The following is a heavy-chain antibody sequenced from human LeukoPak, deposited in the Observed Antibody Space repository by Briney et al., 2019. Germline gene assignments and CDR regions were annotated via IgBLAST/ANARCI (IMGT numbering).Heavy chain of an antibody. CDR2: ISGSGDST. D-gene: IGHD3-16*01. V-gene: IGHV3-23*01. J-gene: IGHJ4*02. CDR1: GFXFSTYW. CDR3: AKDLDDRN. Sequence: GGSLRLSCAASGFXFSTYWIHWVRQTPGKGLEWVSGISGSGDSTYSADSVKGRFTISRDNSKKTLYLQMNSLRAEDTAVYYCAKDLDDRNWGQGTLVTVSS.